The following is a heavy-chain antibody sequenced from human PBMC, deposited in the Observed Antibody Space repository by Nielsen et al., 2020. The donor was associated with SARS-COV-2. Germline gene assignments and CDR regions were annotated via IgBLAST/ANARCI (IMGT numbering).Heavy chain of an antibody. V-gene: IGHV4-31*03. CDR1: GDSIRNSRYY. CDR3: VRDTLAHGLDV. J-gene: IGHJ6*02. Sequence: SETLSLTCSVSGDSIRNSRYYWTWVRQPPGRGPEWIGNIHYTGSANYSPSLKSRLSMPLEASRNQFSLSVKSMTAADSAEYYCVRDTLAHGLDVWGQGITVTVS. CDR2: IHYTGSA.